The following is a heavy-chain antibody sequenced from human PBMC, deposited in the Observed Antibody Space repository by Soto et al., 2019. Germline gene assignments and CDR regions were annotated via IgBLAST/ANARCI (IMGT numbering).Heavy chain of an antibody. D-gene: IGHD2-2*01. Sequence: SETLSLTCTVSGGSISSGGYYWSWIRQHPGKGLEWIGYIYYSGSTYYNPSLKSRVTISVDTSKNQFSLKLSSVTAADTAVYYCARWEYQLLLRGSNYTDVCGNTTMVTVSS. J-gene: IGHJ6*03. CDR2: IYYSGST. V-gene: IGHV4-31*03. CDR3: ARWEYQLLLRGSNYTDV. CDR1: GGSISSGGYY.